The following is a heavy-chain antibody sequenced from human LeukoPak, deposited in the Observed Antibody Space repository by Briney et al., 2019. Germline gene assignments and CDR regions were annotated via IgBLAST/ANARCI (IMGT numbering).Heavy chain of an antibody. Sequence: ASVKVSCKASGGTFSSYAISWVRQAPGQGLEWMGRIIPILGIANYAQKFQGRVTITADKSTSTAYMELSSLRSEDTAVYYCARGSYDYVWGSYLPDYWGQGTLVTVSS. CDR3: ARGSYDYVWGSYLPDY. V-gene: IGHV1-69*04. J-gene: IGHJ4*02. CDR2: IIPILGIA. CDR1: GGTFSSYA. D-gene: IGHD3-16*01.